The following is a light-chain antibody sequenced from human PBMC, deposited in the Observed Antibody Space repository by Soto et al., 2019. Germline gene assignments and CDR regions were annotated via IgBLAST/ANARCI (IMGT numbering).Light chain of an antibody. V-gene: IGKV1-39*01. CDR2: DAS. Sequence: DIQITHSPSSLSASVGDRVTITFRASQSISINLNWYQQRPGKAPKPMIYDASSLQSGVSSRFSGSGSGTEFTLTISSLQSEDFAVYYCQQYNNWPITFGQGTRLEIK. CDR3: QQYNNWPIT. CDR1: QSISIN. J-gene: IGKJ5*01.